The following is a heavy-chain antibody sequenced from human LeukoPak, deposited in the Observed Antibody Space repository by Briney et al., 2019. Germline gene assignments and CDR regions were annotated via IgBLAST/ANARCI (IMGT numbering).Heavy chain of an antibody. V-gene: IGHV3-49*04. CDR2: IRSKAYGGTT. J-gene: IGHJ6*04. CDR1: GFTFGDYA. CDR3: TRGEWTDNQSYYYYGMDV. Sequence: PGGSLRLSCTASGFTFGDYAMSWVRQAPGKGLEWVGFIRSKAYGGTTEYAASVKGRFTISRDDSKSIAYLQMNSLKTEDTAVYYCTRGEWTDNQSYYYYGMDVWGKGTTVTVSS. D-gene: IGHD3-3*01.